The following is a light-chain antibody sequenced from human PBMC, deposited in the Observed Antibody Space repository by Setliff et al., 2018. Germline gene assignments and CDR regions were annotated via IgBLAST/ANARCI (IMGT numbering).Light chain of an antibody. CDR3: CSYTISSTRV. J-gene: IGLJ1*01. CDR1: SSDIGTYNR. V-gene: IGLV2-18*02. CDR2: EVS. Sequence: QSALTQPPSVSGSPGQSVTISCTGTSSDIGTYNRVSWYQQSPGTAPKLLIYEVSNRPSGVSNRFSGSKSGNTASLTISGLQAEDEADYYCCSYTISSTRVFGTGTKVTVL.